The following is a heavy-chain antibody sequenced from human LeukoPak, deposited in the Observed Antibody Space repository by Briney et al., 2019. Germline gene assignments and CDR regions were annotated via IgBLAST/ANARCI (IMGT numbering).Heavy chain of an antibody. V-gene: IGHV3-48*03. D-gene: IGHD3-9*01. Sequence: GGSLRLSCAASGFTFSSYEMNWVRQAPGKGLEWVSCISSSGSTIYYADSVKGRFTISRDNAKNSLYLQMNSLRAEDTAVYFCPRALRHFDWLLPNLDYWGQGTLVTVSS. CDR1: GFTFSSYE. CDR3: PRALRHFDWLLPNLDY. J-gene: IGHJ4*02. CDR2: ISSSGSTI.